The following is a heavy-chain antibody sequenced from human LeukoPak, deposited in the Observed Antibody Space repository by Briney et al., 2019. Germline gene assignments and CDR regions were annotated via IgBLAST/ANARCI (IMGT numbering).Heavy chain of an antibody. CDR1: GYTLSEYG. V-gene: IGHV1-18*01. D-gene: IGHD2-8*01. Sequence: ASGRVSCKASGYTLSEYGISWLRQAPGQGLGLVGLIITYNDDKKCSEKFQGRVTMTTDTSTGKSYMEIRSLRSDDTAIYYCARDCSNGVCYPRAFWGPGTRVTVST. CDR2: IITYNDDK. CDR3: ARDCSNGVCYPRAF. J-gene: IGHJ4*02.